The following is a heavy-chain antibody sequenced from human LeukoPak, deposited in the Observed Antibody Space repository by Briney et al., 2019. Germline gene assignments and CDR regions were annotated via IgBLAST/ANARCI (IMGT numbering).Heavy chain of an antibody. V-gene: IGHV3-11*01. CDR2: ISGVASDI. J-gene: IGHJ6*02. D-gene: IGHD1-26*01. Sequence: GGSLRLSCAASGFTFSDYYMTWVRQAPGKGLEWVSYISGVASDIFYGDSVKGRFSISRENAKNSVYLQMNSLRAEDTAVYYCARGGAHGMDVWGQGTTVTVSS. CDR1: GFTFSDYY. CDR3: ARGGAHGMDV.